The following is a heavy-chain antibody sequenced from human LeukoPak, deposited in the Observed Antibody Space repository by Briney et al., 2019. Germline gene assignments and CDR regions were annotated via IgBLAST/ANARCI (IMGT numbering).Heavy chain of an antibody. J-gene: IGHJ4*02. CDR2: IFPIFGTA. CDR3: ARVGGSSGPLDY. CDR1: GGTFSSYA. Sequence: GASVKVSCKASGGTFSSYAISWVRQAPGQGLEWMGGIFPIFGTANYAQKFQGRVTITADESTSTAYMELSSLRSEDTAVYYCARVGGSSGPLDYWGQGTLVTVSS. D-gene: IGHD3-22*01. V-gene: IGHV1-69*13.